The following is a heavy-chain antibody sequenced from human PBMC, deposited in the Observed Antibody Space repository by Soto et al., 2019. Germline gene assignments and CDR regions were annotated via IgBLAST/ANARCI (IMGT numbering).Heavy chain of an antibody. D-gene: IGHD6-19*01. CDR3: ARDLSRLDY. CDR2: IGTYNGIT. CDR1: GYTFSNYA. Sequence: QVHLVQSGAEVKKPGASVKVSCKASGYTFSNYAFSWVRQAPGQGLEWMGWIGTYNGITNYSQKFQDRVTLTTDTSTSTAYRELRSLRSDDTAVYYCARDLSRLDYWGQGTLVTVSS. V-gene: IGHV1-18*01. J-gene: IGHJ4*02.